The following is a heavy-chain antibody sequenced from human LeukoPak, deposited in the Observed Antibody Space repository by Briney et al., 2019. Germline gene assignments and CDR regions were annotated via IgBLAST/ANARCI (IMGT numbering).Heavy chain of an antibody. J-gene: IGHJ3*02. CDR1: GFTFSSYR. CDR3: ARSTVVHPQRYDAFDI. Sequence: GGSLRLSGAASGFTFSSYRMHWVRQAPGKGLKWVSYISSSGSTIYYADSVKGRFTISRDNAENSLYLQMNSLRAEDTAVYYCARSTVVHPQRYDAFDIWGQGTMVTVSS. V-gene: IGHV3-48*04. CDR2: ISSSGSTI. D-gene: IGHD4-23*01.